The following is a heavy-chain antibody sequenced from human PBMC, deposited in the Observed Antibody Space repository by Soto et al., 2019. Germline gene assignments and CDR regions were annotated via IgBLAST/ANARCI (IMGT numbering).Heavy chain of an antibody. D-gene: IGHD3-16*01. CDR3: ARWGTTGGLDV. CDR2: TSYDGSNN. CDR1: GFTFRSYV. V-gene: IGHV3-30*03. Sequence: QVQLVESGGGVVQPGTSLRLSCVGSGFTFRSYVIHWVRQAPGKGLEWVALTSYDGSNNFYGDSVKGRFTISRHNCRNTVELQMDSLTLDDTALYYCARWGTTGGLDVWGQGTLVSVSS. J-gene: IGHJ4*02.